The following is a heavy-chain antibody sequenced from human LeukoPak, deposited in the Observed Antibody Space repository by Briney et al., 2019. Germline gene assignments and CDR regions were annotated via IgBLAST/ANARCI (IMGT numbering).Heavy chain of an antibody. D-gene: IGHD6-6*01. CDR3: TRRVGLSSPGLDY. CDR1: GFTFSGSA. J-gene: IGHJ4*02. Sequence: GGSLRLSCAASGFTFSGSAMHWVRQASGKGLEWVGRIRSKANSYATAYAASVKGRFTISRDDSKNTAYLQMNSLKTEDTAVYYCTRRVGLSSPGLDYWGQGTLVTVSS. CDR2: IRSKANSYAT. V-gene: IGHV3-73*01.